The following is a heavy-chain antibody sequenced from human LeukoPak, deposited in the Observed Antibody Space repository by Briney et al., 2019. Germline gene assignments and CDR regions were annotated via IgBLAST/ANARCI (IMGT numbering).Heavy chain of an antibody. Sequence: PGRSLRLSCAASGFTFSSYGMHWVRQAPGKGLEWVAVISYDGSNKYYADSVKGRFTISRDNSKNTLYLQMNSLRAEDTAVYYCAKSRWIKVPAIGRDYWGQGTLVTVSS. CDR3: AKSRWIKVPAIGRDY. CDR2: ISYDGSNK. V-gene: IGHV3-30*18. D-gene: IGHD2-2*01. J-gene: IGHJ4*02. CDR1: GFTFSSYG.